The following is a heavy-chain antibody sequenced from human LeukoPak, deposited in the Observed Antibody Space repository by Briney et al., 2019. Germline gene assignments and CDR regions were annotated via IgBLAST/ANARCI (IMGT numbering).Heavy chain of an antibody. J-gene: IGHJ6*03. CDR2: INHSGST. D-gene: IGHD6-13*01. CDR3: ARTERIAAAGKYYYYYYMDV. V-gene: IGHV4-34*01. Sequence: SETLSLTCAVYGGSFSGYYWSWIRQPPGKGLEWIGEINHSGSTNYNPSLKSRVTISVDTSKNQFSLKLSSVTAADTAVYYCARTERIAAAGKYYYYYYMDVWGKGTTVTISS. CDR1: GGSFSGYY.